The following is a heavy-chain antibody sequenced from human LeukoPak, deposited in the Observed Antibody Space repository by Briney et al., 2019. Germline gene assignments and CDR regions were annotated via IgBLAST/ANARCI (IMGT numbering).Heavy chain of an antibody. Sequence: GGSLRLSCATSGFTFSSYWMTWVRQAPGKGLEWVAPIREGGSDKYYVDSLKGRFAIFRDNAKTSLYLHMNSLRAEDTAVYYCARESLLGGLDFWGQGTLVIVSS. CDR1: GFTFSSYW. D-gene: IGHD1-26*01. CDR2: IREGGSDK. CDR3: ARESLLGGLDF. V-gene: IGHV3-7*04. J-gene: IGHJ4*02.